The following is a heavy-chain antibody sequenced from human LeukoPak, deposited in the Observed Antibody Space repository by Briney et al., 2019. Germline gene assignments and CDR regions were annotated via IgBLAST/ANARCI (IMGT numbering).Heavy chain of an antibody. D-gene: IGHD4-23*01. J-gene: IGHJ6*02. CDR1: GGSISSYY. CDR2: IYYSGST. CDR3: AISTTVVTPTPYYYYGMDV. Sequence: SETLSLTCTVSGGSISSYYWSWIRQPPGKGLEWIGYIYYSGSTNYNPSLKSRVTISVDTSKNQFSLKLSSVTAADTAVYYCAISTTVVTPTPYYYYGMDVWGQGTTVTVAS. V-gene: IGHV4-59*01.